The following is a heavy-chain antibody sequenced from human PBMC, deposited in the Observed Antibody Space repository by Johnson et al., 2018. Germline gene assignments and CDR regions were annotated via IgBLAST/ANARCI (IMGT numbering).Heavy chain of an antibody. CDR3: AAARLPLFYYYYYMDV. CDR1: GFTFSSYA. D-gene: IGHD2-15*01. V-gene: IGHV3-30-3*01. Sequence: QVQLVQSGGGVVQPGRSLRLSCAASGFTFSSYAMHWVRQAPGKGLEWVAVISYDGSNKYYADSVKVRFTISRDNSKNTLYLQLNSRRAEDTAVYYCAAARLPLFYYYYYMDVWGKGTTVTVSS. CDR2: ISYDGSNK. J-gene: IGHJ6*03.